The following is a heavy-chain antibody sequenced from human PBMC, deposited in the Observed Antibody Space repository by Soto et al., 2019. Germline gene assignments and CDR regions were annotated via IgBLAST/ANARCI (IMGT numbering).Heavy chain of an antibody. V-gene: IGHV1-2*02. CDR2: INPGSDVT. J-gene: IGHJ4*02. Sequence: QVQLVQSGAEVKKPGASVKVSCKASGYSFTKYHLHWVRQAPGQGLEWMGWINPGSDVTNQAQKFQGRVTMTRDTSITTTYMELNSLTSDDTAVYYCARVAGHKNARFDTWGQGALVTVSS. CDR3: ARVAGHKNARFDT. D-gene: IGHD1-1*01. CDR1: GYSFTKYH.